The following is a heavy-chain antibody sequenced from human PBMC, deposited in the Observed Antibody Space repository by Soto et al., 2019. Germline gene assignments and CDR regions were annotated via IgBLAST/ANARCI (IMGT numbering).Heavy chain of an antibody. Sequence: SGESLKISCKGSGYSFNTYWIGWVRHVPGEGLQWMGIIYPGDSDTRYSPSFQGQVTISADRSITTAYLQWSSLKASDTAMYYWATITRIAAAEPTPFDYGGPGTLVTVSS. CDR1: GYSFNTYW. V-gene: IGHV5-51*01. D-gene: IGHD6-13*01. CDR2: IYPGDSDT. J-gene: IGHJ4*02. CDR3: ATITRIAAAEPTPFDY.